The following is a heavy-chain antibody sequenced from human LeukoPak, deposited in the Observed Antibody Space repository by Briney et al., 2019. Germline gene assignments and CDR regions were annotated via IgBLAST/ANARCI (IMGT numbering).Heavy chain of an antibody. D-gene: IGHD6-19*01. CDR3: AREYNSASDY. J-gene: IGHJ4*02. V-gene: IGHV4-34*01. CDR2: INHSGST. CDR1: GGSFSGYY. Sequence: PSETLSLTCAVYGGSFSGYYWSWIRQPPGKGLEWMGEINHSGSTNYNPSLKSRVTISVDTSKSQFSLKLSSVTAADTAVYYCAREYNSASDYWGQGTLVTVSS.